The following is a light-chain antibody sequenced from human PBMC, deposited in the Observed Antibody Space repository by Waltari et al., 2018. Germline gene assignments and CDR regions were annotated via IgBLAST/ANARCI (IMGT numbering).Light chain of an antibody. V-gene: IGLV2-14*01. Sequence: QSALTQPASVSGSPGQSITISCTGTSNDVGAYNYVSWYQQHPGNAPKLMIYEVSNRPSGVSSRFSGSKSGNTASLTISGLQAEDEADYYCNSYTSTSTRVVFGGGTKLTVL. J-gene: IGLJ3*02. CDR1: SNDVGAYNY. CDR3: NSYTSTSTRVV. CDR2: EVS.